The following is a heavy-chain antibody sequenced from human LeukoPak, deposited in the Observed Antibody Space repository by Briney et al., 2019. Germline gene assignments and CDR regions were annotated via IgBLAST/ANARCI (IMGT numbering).Heavy chain of an antibody. Sequence: GASVKVSCKASGGTFSSYAISWVRQAPGQGLEWMGGIIPIFGTANYAQKFQGRVTITADESTSTAYMELSSLRSEDTAVYYRARAPEYSGSHGFFDYWGQGTLVTVSS. D-gene: IGHD1-26*01. CDR3: ARAPEYSGSHGFFDY. CDR1: GGTFSSYA. CDR2: IIPIFGTA. J-gene: IGHJ4*02. V-gene: IGHV1-69*13.